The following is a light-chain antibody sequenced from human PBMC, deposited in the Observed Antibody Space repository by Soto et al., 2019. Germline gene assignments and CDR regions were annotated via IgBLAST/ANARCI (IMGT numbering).Light chain of an antibody. CDR1: QTIIGY. V-gene: IGKV1-39*01. Sequence: DIQMTQSPSSLAASIGDSVTITCRASQTIIGYLNGCQQEPGKAPRLLINAASNLQSGVPSRFRGSGSETDFTLTITSLQPEDFATYYCQQSYTTPRTFGQGTKVDIK. CDR3: QQSYTTPRT. CDR2: AAS. J-gene: IGKJ1*01.